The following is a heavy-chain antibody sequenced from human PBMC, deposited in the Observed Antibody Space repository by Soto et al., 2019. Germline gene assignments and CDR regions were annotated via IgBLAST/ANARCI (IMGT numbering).Heavy chain of an antibody. CDR2: INHSGST. CDR1: GGSFSGYY. CDR3: ARTPQRVLTGYYPYNWFDP. V-gene: IGHV4-34*01. Sequence: QVQLQQWGAGLLKPSETLSLTCAVYGGSFSGYYWSWIRQPPGKGLEWIGEINHSGSTNYNPSLTSRVTISVDTSKNQFSLKLSSVTAADTAVYYCARTPQRVLTGYYPYNWFDPWGQGTLVTVSS. D-gene: IGHD3-9*01. J-gene: IGHJ5*02.